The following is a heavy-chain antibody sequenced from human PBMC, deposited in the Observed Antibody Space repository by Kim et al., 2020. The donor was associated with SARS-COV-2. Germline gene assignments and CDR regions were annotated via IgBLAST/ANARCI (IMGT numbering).Heavy chain of an antibody. V-gene: IGHV1-46*01. CDR1: GYTFTSYY. Sequence: ASVKVSCKASGYTFTSYYMHWVRQAPGQGLEWMGIINPSGGSTSYAQKFQGRVTMTRDTSTSTVYMELSSLRSEDTAVYYCARDLLYTRYSYGQNFDYWGQGTLVTVSS. J-gene: IGHJ4*02. CDR3: ARDLLYTRYSYGQNFDY. D-gene: IGHD5-18*01. CDR2: INPSGGST.